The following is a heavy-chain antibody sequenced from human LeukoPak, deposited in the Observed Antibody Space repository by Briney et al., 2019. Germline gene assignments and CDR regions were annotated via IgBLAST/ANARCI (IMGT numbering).Heavy chain of an antibody. V-gene: IGHV5-51*01. J-gene: IGHJ3*02. Sequence: GESLKISCKGSGYSFTSYWIGWVRQMPGKGLEWMGIIYPGDSDTRYSPSFQGQVTISADKSIGTAYLQWSSLKASDTAMYYCARHSTIRGVIIDAFDIWGQGTMVTVSS. CDR2: IYPGDSDT. D-gene: IGHD3-10*01. CDR3: ARHSTIRGVIIDAFDI. CDR1: GYSFTSYW.